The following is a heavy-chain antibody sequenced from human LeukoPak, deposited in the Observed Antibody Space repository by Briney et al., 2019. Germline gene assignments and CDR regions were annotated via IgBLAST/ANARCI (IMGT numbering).Heavy chain of an antibody. D-gene: IGHD3-10*01. CDR2: IYTSGST. CDR3: ARDNQPGSYCMDV. V-gene: IGHV4-4*07. CDR1: GVPISSYY. J-gene: IGHJ6*03. Sequence: PSETLSLTCTVSGVPISSYYWSWIRQPAGKGLGWIRRIYTSGSTNYNPSLKSRGTMSVDTSKNQFSLKLSSVTAADTAVYYCARDNQPGSYCMDVWGKGTTVTVSS.